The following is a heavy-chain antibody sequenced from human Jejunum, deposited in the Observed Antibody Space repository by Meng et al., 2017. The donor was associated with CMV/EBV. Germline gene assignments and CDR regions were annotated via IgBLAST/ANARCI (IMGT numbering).Heavy chain of an antibody. CDR3: ARDTAIDPAMAGAFDY. J-gene: IGHJ4*02. D-gene: IGHD5-18*01. CDR2: ITTSGSYI. V-gene: IGHV3-21*01. Sequence: FSSYSMNWVRQAPGKGLEWVSSITTSGSYIYYANSVKGRFTISRDNAKNSLFLQMDSLRAEDTAVYYCARDTAIDPAMAGAFDYWGQGTLVTVSS. CDR1: FSSYS.